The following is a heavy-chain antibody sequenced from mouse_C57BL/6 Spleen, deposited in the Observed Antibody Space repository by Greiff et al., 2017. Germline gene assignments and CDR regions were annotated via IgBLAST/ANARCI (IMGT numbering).Heavy chain of an antibody. CDR3: ARGYYGSSPLYAMDY. V-gene: IGHV1-55*01. Sequence: QVQLQQPGAELVKPGASVKMSCKASGYTFTSYWITWVKQRPGQGLEWIGDIYPGSGSTNYNEKFKSKATLTVDTSSSTAYMQLSSLTSEDSAVYYCARGYYGSSPLYAMDYWGQGTSVTVSS. CDR2: IYPGSGST. J-gene: IGHJ4*01. D-gene: IGHD1-1*01. CDR1: GYTFTSYW.